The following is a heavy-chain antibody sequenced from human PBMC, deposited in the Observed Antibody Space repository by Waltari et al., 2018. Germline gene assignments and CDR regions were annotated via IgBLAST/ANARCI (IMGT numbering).Heavy chain of an antibody. Sequence: QVQLVQSGAEVKKPGSSVKVSCTAPGDTFNTYGISWVRQAPGQGLEWMGGIIPILGISNYAQHFQGRVAVTADKSTSTVHMELSRLTSDDTGVYYCARGPITVSSYYYYMYVWGEGTTVTVSS. V-gene: IGHV1-69*10. J-gene: IGHJ6*03. CDR1: GDTFNTYG. CDR3: ARGPITVSSYYYYMYV. CDR2: IIPILGIS. D-gene: IGHD1-20*01.